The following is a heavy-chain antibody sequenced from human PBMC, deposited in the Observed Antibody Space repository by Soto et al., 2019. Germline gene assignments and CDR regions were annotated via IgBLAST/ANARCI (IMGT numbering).Heavy chain of an antibody. CDR3: ASAPPYYGISGYLEF. Sequence: QVQLVQSGAEVKKTGASVKVSCEAPGHYFSGYYMYWVRQAPGHGLEWMGWINLNSGGTNYAQKFQGRITRTRDTSIATGYMDLRGLTSDDTAVYYCASAPPYYGISGYLEFWGQGTLVTVSS. J-gene: IGHJ4*02. D-gene: IGHD3-22*01. CDR1: GHYFSGYY. CDR2: INLNSGGT. V-gene: IGHV1-2*02.